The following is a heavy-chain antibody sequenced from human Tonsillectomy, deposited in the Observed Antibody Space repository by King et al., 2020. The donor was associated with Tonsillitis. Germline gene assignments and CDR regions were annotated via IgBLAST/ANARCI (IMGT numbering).Heavy chain of an antibody. Sequence: VQLVESGGGLVQPGDSLKLSCAASGFTFSGSAMHWVRQASGKGLEWVGRIRNKDNDYATAYAASVKGRFTISSDDSKNPAYLQMNSLKTEDTAVYYCSSLRFCSGGSCYSGYGMDAWGQGTTVTVSS. D-gene: IGHD2-15*01. CDR3: SSLRFCSGGSCYSGYGMDA. J-gene: IGHJ6*02. CDR2: IRNKDNDYAT. V-gene: IGHV3-73*02. CDR1: GFTFSGSA.